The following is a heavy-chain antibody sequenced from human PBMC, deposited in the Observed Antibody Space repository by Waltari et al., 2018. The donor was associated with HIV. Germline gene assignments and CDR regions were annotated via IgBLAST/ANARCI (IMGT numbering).Heavy chain of an antibody. D-gene: IGHD6-19*01. CDR2: ISWDGGST. V-gene: IGHV3-43D*04. Sequence: EVQLVESGGVVVQPGGSLRLSCAASGFTFDAYAMHWVRQAPGKGLEWVSLISWDGGSTYYADSVKGRFTISRDNSKNSLYLQMNSLRAEDTALYYCAKEGGSGWYYFDYWGQGTLVTVSS. J-gene: IGHJ4*02. CDR1: GFTFDAYA. CDR3: AKEGGSGWYYFDY.